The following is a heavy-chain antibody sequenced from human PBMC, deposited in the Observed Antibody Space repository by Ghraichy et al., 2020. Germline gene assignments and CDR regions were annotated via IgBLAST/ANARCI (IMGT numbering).Heavy chain of an antibody. CDR2: INHSRST. J-gene: IGHJ6*02. CDR3: ARGEAFMITFGGVTIPYYYYGMDV. V-gene: IGHV4-34*01. D-gene: IGHD3-16*01. Sequence: SETLSLTCAVYGGSFSGYYWSWIRQPPGKGLEWIGEINHSRSTNYNPSLKSRVTISVDTSKNQFSLKLSSVTAADTAGYYCARGEAFMITFGGVTIPYYYYGMDVWGQGTTVTVSS. CDR1: GGSFSGYY.